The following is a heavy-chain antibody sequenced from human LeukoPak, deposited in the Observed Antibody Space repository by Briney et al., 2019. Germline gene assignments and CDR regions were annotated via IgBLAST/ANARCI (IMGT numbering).Heavy chain of an antibody. CDR2: ISETGRST. J-gene: IGHJ3*02. Sequence: GGSLRLSCVASGFTFSTFAMNWVRQAPGKGLEWVSTISETGRSTYYADSVKGQFTISRDNSKNTLYLQMNSLRAEDTAVYYCAKERIPDAFDIWGQGTMVTVSS. V-gene: IGHV3-23*01. CDR3: AKERIPDAFDI. CDR1: GFTFSTFA. D-gene: IGHD2-21*01.